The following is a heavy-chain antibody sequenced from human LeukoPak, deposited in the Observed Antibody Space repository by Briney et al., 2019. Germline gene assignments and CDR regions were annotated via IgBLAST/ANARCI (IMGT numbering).Heavy chain of an antibody. CDR2: ISAYNGAT. Sequence: GGSVKVSLQSTGYTFTSYGITGVRQAPGQGLEWMGWISAYNGATNYAQKLQGRVTMTTDTSTNTAYMELRSLRSDDTAVYHCARGSIARRSYYDYWGQGTGDIVSS. V-gene: IGHV1-18*01. CDR1: GYTFTSYG. J-gene: IGHJ4*02. CDR3: ARGSIARRSYYDY.